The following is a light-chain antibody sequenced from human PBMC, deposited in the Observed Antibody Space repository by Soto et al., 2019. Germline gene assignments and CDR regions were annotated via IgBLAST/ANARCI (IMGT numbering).Light chain of an antibody. Sequence: EIVLTQSPGTLSLSPGERATLSCRSSQSVTSSYLAWYQQKPGQAPRLLIYDASSRATGIPDRFSGSGSGTDFTLTISRLEIEDFATFFCLQYHIPPTFGQGTNVEIK. CDR3: LQYHIPPT. V-gene: IGKV3-20*01. CDR1: QSVTSSY. CDR2: DAS. J-gene: IGKJ1*01.